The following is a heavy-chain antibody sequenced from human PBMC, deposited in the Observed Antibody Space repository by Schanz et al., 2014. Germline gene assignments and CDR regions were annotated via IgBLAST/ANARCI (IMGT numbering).Heavy chain of an antibody. V-gene: IGHV3-23*01. CDR3: AKYRYSVFDFDY. Sequence: EVQLLESGGGLVQPGGSLRLSCAASGFTFSSYAMSWVRQAPGKGLEWVSSMSGSGDRTYSADSVKGRFTISRDNSKNTLYLQMNSLRAEDTAIYYCAKYRYSVFDFDYWGQGTLVTVSS. D-gene: IGHD3-16*02. CDR2: MSGSGDRT. CDR1: GFTFSSYA. J-gene: IGHJ4*02.